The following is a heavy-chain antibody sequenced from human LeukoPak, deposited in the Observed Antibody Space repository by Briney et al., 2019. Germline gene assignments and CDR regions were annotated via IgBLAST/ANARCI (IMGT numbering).Heavy chain of an antibody. CDR1: GFTFSSYA. D-gene: IGHD3-22*01. CDR3: AKEGYYYDSSGYYGQYYFDY. V-gene: IGHV3-23*01. Sequence: PGASLRLSCAASGFTFSSYAMSWVRQAPGKGLEWVSAISGSGGSTYYADSVKGRFTISRDNSKNTLYLQMNSLRAEDTAVYYCAKEGYYYDSSGYYGQYYFDYWGQGTLVTVSS. J-gene: IGHJ4*02. CDR2: ISGSGGST.